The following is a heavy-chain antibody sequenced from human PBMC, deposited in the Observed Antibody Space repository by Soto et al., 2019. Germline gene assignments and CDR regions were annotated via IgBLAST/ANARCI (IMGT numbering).Heavy chain of an antibody. Sequence: QVQLQESGPGLVKPSQTLSLTCSVSGVSINSGGYYWSWIRPHPGKGLEWIGYIYYTGHTFYNASLKSRVAMSLDTSKNQFSLKLSSVTAADTAVYYCARGSQLERDALDIWGQGTMVTVSS. CDR1: GVSINSGGYY. D-gene: IGHD1-1*01. J-gene: IGHJ3*02. CDR3: ARGSQLERDALDI. CDR2: IYYTGHT. V-gene: IGHV4-31*03.